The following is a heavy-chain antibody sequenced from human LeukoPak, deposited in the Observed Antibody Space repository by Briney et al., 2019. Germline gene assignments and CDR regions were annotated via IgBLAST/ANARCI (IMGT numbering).Heavy chain of an antibody. V-gene: IGHV4-59*08. J-gene: IGHJ3*02. CDR2: TYYSGST. D-gene: IGHD1-26*01. CDR3: ARQRSYEGAFDI. Sequence: PSETLSLTCTVSGGSISSYYWSWIRRPPGTGLEWIGYTYYSGSTNYNPSLKSRVTISVDTSKNQFSLKLSSVTAADTAVYYCARQRSYEGAFDIWGQGTMVTVSS. CDR1: GGSISSYY.